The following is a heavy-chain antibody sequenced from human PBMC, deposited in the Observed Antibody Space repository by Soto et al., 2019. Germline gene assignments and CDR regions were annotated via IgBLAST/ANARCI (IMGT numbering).Heavy chain of an antibody. CDR3: ARVEWSGYYNYYYGMDV. V-gene: IGHV1-69*13. CDR2: IIPIFGTA. J-gene: IGHJ6*02. D-gene: IGHD3-3*01. Sequence: GASVKVSCKASGGTFSSYAISWVRQAPGQGLEWMGGIIPIFGTANYAQKFQGRVTITADESTSTAYMELSSLRSEDTAVYYCARVEWSGYYNYYYGMDVWGQGTTVTVSS. CDR1: GGTFSSYA.